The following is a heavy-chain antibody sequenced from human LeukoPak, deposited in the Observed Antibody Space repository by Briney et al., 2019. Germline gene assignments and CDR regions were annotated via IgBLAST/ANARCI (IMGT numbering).Heavy chain of an antibody. CDR3: ARHHYQFLEWLLDY. Sequence: GASVQVSCKASGYTFTNYYIHWMRQAPGQGLEWMGWINPDSGGTSYAQKFQGRVTMTRDTSISTAYMELSRLRSDDTAVYYCARHHYQFLEWLLDYWGQGTLVTVSS. CDR2: INPDSGGT. V-gene: IGHV1-2*02. CDR1: GYTFTNYY. J-gene: IGHJ4*02. D-gene: IGHD3-3*01.